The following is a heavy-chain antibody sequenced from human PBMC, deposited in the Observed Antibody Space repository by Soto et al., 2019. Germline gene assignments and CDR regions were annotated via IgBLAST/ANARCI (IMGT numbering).Heavy chain of an antibody. V-gene: IGHV1-69*13. J-gene: IGHJ6*02. Sequence: ASVKVSCKASGGTFSSYAISWVRQAPGQGLEWMGGIIPIFGTANYAQKFQGRVTITADESTSTAYMELSSLRSEDTAVYYCARGAPLIAAASYTAYYYGMDVWGQGTTVTVSS. CDR1: GGTFSSYA. CDR3: ARGAPLIAAASYTAYYYGMDV. CDR2: IIPIFGTA. D-gene: IGHD6-13*01.